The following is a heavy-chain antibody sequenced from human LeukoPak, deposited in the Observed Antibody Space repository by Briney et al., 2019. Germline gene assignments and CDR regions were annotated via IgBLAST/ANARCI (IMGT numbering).Heavy chain of an antibody. D-gene: IGHD6-13*01. CDR3: ARDLGYSSSWDDY. CDR1: GFTFSSYS. V-gene: IGHV3-48*04. Sequence: PGGSLRLSCAASGFTFSSYSMNWVRQAPGKGLEWVSYISSSSSTIYYADSVKGRFTISRGNAKNSLYLQMNSLRAEDTAVYYCARDLGYSSSWDDYWGQGTLVTVSS. CDR2: ISSSSSTI. J-gene: IGHJ4*02.